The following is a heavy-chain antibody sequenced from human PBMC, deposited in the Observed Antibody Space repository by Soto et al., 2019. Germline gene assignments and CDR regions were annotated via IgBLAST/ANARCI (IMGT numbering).Heavy chain of an antibody. CDR1: GDSVTGGAYS. D-gene: IGHD6-13*01. CDR2: IYYTGSA. J-gene: IGHJ6*02. CDR3: GSIAASADDYGLDV. Sequence: QVQLQESGPGLVKPSETLSLTCTVSGDSVTGGAYSWTWMRQPPGKGLEWIGQIYYTGSADYNPSLKSRVPLSIATSKTQLSLKLSSVAAADTAVYFCGSIAASADDYGLDVWGQGTTVTVSS. V-gene: IGHV4-61*08.